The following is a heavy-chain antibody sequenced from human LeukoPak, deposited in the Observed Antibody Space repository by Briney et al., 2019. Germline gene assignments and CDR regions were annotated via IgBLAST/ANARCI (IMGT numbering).Heavy chain of an antibody. CDR2: IYYSGST. Sequence: SETLSLTCTVSGGSISSYYWSWIRQSPGKGLEWIGYIYYSGSTNYNPSLKSRVTISVDTSKNQFSLKLSSVTAADTAVYYCARLVPDSRVVPTASIYYYYYYMDVWGKGTTVTISS. CDR3: ARLVPDSRVVPTASIYYYYYYMDV. J-gene: IGHJ6*03. D-gene: IGHD2-2*01. V-gene: IGHV4-59*01. CDR1: GGSISSYY.